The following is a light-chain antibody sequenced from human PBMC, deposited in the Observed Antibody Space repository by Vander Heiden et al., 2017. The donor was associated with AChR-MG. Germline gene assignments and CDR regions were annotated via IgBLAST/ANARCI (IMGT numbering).Light chain of an antibody. CDR1: QSVLYSSNNKNY. CDR3: QQYESNPPIT. V-gene: IGKV4-1*01. CDR2: WAS. J-gene: IGKJ5*01. Sequence: DIVMTQSPDSLAVSLGERATINCKSSQSVLYSSNNKNYLAWYQQKPGQPPKLLIYWASTREAGVPDRFSGSGSGTDFTLTISSRQAEDVAVYYCQQYESNPPITFGQGTRLEIK.